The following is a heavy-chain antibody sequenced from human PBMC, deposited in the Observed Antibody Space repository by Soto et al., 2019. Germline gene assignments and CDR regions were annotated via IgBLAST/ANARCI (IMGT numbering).Heavy chain of an antibody. Sequence: SETLSLTCTVSGGSISSSSYYRGWIRQPPGKGLEWIGSIYYSGSTYYNPSLKSRVTISVDTSKNQFSLKLSSVAAADTAVYYCARHVKYYDFWSGFCPIDYWGQGTLVTVSS. CDR3: ARHVKYYDFWSGFCPIDY. V-gene: IGHV4-39*01. CDR1: GGSISSSSYY. D-gene: IGHD3-3*01. J-gene: IGHJ4*02. CDR2: IYYSGST.